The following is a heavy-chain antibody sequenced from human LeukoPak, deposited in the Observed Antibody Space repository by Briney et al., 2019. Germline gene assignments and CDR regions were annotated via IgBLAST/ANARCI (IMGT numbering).Heavy chain of an antibody. CDR3: AKDLRSSGREGGDYFDY. J-gene: IGHJ4*02. D-gene: IGHD6-19*01. CDR1: GFTFSSYA. CDR2: ISGSGGST. V-gene: IGHV3-23*01. Sequence: GGSLRLSCAASGFTFSSYAMSWVRQAPGKGLEWVSAISGSGGSTYYADSVKGRFTISRDNSKNTLYLQMNSLRAEDTAVYYCAKDLRSSGREGGDYFDYWGQGTLVTVSS.